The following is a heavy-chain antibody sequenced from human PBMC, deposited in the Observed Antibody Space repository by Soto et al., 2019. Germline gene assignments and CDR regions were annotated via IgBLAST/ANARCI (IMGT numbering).Heavy chain of an antibody. V-gene: IGHV3-9*01. J-gene: IGHJ4*02. CDR3: AKGGRDFWSGPSDY. D-gene: IGHD3-3*01. Sequence: EVQLVESGGGLVQPGRSLRLSCAASGFTFDDYAMHWVRQAPGKGLKWVSGISWNSGSIGYADSVKGRFTISRDNAKNSLYLQMNSLRAEDTALYSCAKGGRDFWSGPSDYWGQGTLVTVSS. CDR2: ISWNSGSI. CDR1: GFTFDDYA.